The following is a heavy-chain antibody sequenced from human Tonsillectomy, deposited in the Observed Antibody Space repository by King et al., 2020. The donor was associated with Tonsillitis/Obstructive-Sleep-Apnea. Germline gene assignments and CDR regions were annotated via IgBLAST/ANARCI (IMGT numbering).Heavy chain of an antibody. Sequence: PLQESGPGLVKPSETLSLTCTVSGGSISSYYWSWIRQPPGKGLEWIGYIYYSGSTNYNPSLKSRVTISVDTSKNQFSLKLSSVTAADTAVYYCAREGAYPAPYYFDYWGQGTLVTVSS. CDR3: AREGAYPAPYYFDY. CDR2: IYYSGST. D-gene: IGHD2-2*01. CDR1: GGSISSYY. J-gene: IGHJ4*02. V-gene: IGHV4-59*01.